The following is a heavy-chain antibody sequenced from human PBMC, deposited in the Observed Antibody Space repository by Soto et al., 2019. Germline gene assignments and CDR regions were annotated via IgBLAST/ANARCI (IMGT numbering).Heavy chain of an antibody. V-gene: IGHV3-48*01. Sequence: GGSLRLSCAASGFTFSSYSMNWVRQAPGKGLEWVSYISSSSSTIYYADSVKGRFTISRDNAKNSLYLQMNSLRAEDTAVYYCARGGPTHGYYYYMDVWGKGTTVTVSS. CDR3: ARGGPTHGYYYYMDV. J-gene: IGHJ6*03. CDR2: ISSSSSTI. CDR1: GFTFSSYS. D-gene: IGHD3-16*01.